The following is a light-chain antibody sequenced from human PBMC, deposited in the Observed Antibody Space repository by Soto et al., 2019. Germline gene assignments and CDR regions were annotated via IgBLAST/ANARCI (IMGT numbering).Light chain of an antibody. CDR3: SSYTSSSSYV. J-gene: IGLJ1*01. CDR1: SSDGGGYNS. V-gene: IGLV2-14*01. Sequence: QSAXTQPASVSGSPGQSITLLCTGTSSDGGGYNSVSWYQQHPGKAPKLMIRDVSNRPSGVSNRFSGSKSGNTASLTISGLQAEDEADYYCSSYTSSSSYVFGTGTKVTVL. CDR2: DVS.